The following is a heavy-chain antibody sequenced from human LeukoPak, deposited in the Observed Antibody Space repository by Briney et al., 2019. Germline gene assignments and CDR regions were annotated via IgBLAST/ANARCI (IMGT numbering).Heavy chain of an antibody. V-gene: IGHV4-4*07. CDR2: IYTSGST. CDR3: ARDWGYGSGSYYNELSYFDY. D-gene: IGHD3-10*01. Sequence: PSETLSLTCTVSGGSISSYYWSWIRQPAGKGLEWIGRIYTSGSTNYNPSLKSRVTMSVDTSKNQFSLKLSSVTAADTAVYYCARDWGYGSGSYYNELSYFDYWGQGTLVTVSS. CDR1: GGSISSYY. J-gene: IGHJ4*02.